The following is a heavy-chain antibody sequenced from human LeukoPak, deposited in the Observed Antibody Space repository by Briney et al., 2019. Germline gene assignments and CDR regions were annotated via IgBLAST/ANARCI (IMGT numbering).Heavy chain of an antibody. Sequence: PGGSLRLSCAASGFTFSSYGMHWVRQAPGKGLEWVAVISYDGSNKYYADSVKGRFTISRDNSKNSLYLQINSLRGEDTAVYYCAKGSSRILTGYLSYWGQGTLVTVSS. D-gene: IGHD3-9*01. CDR1: GFTFSSYG. J-gene: IGHJ4*02. CDR2: ISYDGSNK. CDR3: AKGSSRILTGYLSY. V-gene: IGHV3-30*18.